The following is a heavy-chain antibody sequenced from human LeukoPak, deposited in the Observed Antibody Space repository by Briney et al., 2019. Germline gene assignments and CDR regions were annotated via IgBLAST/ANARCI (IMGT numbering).Heavy chain of an antibody. D-gene: IGHD6-13*01. CDR3: ARSLPYGTTWYGRSDF. CDR1: GFPFSSYG. CDR2: ISHDGSNK. V-gene: IGHV3-30*03. Sequence: PGGSLRLSCAASGFPFSSYGMHWVRQAPGKGPEWVAVISHDGSNKYYEDSVKGRFTISRDNAMNSLYQQMNSLRAEDTAIYYCARSLPYGTTWYGRSDFWGQGTLVTVSS. J-gene: IGHJ4*02.